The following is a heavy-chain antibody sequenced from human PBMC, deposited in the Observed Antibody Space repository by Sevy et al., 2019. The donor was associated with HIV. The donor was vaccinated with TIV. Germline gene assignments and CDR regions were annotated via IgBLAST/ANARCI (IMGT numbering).Heavy chain of an antibody. CDR1: GFTFSSYA. Sequence: GESLKISCAASGFTFSSYAMHWVRQAPGKGLEWVAMTSYDGRNKYHADSVKGRFTISRDNSKNTLYLQMNSLRAEDTAVYYCARTNYYDDYWGQGTLVTVSS. V-gene: IGHV3-30*14. D-gene: IGHD3-16*01. J-gene: IGHJ4*02. CDR3: ARTNYYDDY. CDR2: TSYDGRNK.